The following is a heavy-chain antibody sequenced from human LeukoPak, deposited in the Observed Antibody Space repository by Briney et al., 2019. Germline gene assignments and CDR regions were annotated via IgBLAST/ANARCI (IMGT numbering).Heavy chain of an antibody. D-gene: IGHD3-22*01. CDR2: IIPILGIA. J-gene: IGHJ4*02. Sequence: GASVKVSCKASGGTFSSYAISWVRQAPGQGLEWMGRIIPILGIANYAQKFQGRVTITADKSTSTAYMELSSLRSEDTAVYYCASVPDYYDSSGPIYYFDYWGQGTLVTVSS. V-gene: IGHV1-69*04. CDR1: GGTFSSYA. CDR3: ASVPDYYDSSGPIYYFDY.